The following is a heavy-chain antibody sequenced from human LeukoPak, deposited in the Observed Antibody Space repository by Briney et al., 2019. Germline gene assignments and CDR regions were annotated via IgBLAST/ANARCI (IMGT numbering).Heavy chain of an antibody. D-gene: IGHD2-15*01. J-gene: IGHJ5*02. CDR1: GVSFSGYY. CDR3: AGDLIVVVAATVWFDP. CDR2: INHSGST. V-gene: IGHV4-34*01. Sequence: SETLSLTCAVYGVSFSGYYWSWIRQPPGKGLEWIGEINHSGSTNYNPSLKSRVTISVDTSKNQFSLKLSSVTAADTAVYYCAGDLIVVVAATVWFDPWGQGTLVTVSS.